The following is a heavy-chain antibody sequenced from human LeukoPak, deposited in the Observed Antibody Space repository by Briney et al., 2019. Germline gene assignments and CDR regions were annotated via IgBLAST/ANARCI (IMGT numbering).Heavy chain of an antibody. Sequence: GGSLRLSCAASGFTFSSYAMSWVRQAPGKGLERVANIKLDGSEKNYVDSVKGRFTISRDNAKGSLSLQMNSLRVEDTAVYYCARDSSRSHVYWGQGTLVTVSS. CDR3: ARDSSRSHVY. D-gene: IGHD6-13*01. J-gene: IGHJ4*02. CDR2: IKLDGSEK. CDR1: GFTFSSYA. V-gene: IGHV3-7*01.